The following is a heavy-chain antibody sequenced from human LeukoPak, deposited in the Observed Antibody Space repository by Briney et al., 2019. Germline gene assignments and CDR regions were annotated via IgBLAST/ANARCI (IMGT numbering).Heavy chain of an antibody. D-gene: IGHD4-23*01. J-gene: IGHJ4*02. V-gene: IGHV4-59*08. CDR1: GGSVSSYY. CDR3: AGRVTPDYRDY. Sequence: SETLSLTCTVSGGSVSSYYWSWIRQPPGKGLEWIGYIYYSGSTNYNPSLKSRVTISVDTSKSQFSLKLSSVPAADTASYCCAGRVTPDYRDYRGQGTLVTVS. CDR2: IYYSGST.